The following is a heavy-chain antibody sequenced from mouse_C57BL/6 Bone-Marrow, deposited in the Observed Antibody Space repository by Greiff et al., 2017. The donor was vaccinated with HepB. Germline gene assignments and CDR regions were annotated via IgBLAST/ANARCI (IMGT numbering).Heavy chain of an antibody. CDR3: SYLPMDY. CDR1: GFNIKDDY. V-gene: IGHV14-4*01. J-gene: IGHJ4*01. D-gene: IGHD2-10*01. CDR2: IDPENGDT. Sequence: EVKLMESGAELVRPGASVKLSCTASGFNIKDDYMHWVKQRPEQGLEWIGWIDPENGDTEYASKFQGKATITADTSSNTAYLQPSSLTSEDTAVYYCSYLPMDYWGQGTSVTVSS.